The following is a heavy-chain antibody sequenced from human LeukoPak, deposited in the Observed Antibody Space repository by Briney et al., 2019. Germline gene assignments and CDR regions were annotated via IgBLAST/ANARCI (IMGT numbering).Heavy chain of an antibody. D-gene: IGHD3-9*01. Sequence: SETLSLTCTVSGGSISTYYLSWIRQPAGRGLEWVGRIYSTVTTYNPSLKSRVTMSVDTSKNQFSLKLSSVTAADTAVYYCARDHPDNDAFDIWGQGTMVTVSS. J-gene: IGHJ3*02. CDR3: ARDHPDNDAFDI. CDR1: GGSISTYY. V-gene: IGHV4-4*07. CDR2: IYSTVTT.